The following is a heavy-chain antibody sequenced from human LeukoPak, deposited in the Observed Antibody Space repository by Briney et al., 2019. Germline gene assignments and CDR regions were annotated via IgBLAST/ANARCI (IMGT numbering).Heavy chain of an antibody. CDR1: GGTSSSYA. V-gene: IGHV1-69*01. CDR2: IIPIFGTA. CDR3: ARTPYDSSGYYYYRWFDP. D-gene: IGHD3-22*01. J-gene: IGHJ5*02. Sequence: GASVKVSCKASGGTSSSYAISWVRQAPGQGLEWMGGIIPIFGTANYAQKFQGRVTITADESTSTAYMELSSLRSEDTAVYYCARTPYDSSGYYYYRWFDPWGQGTLVTVSS.